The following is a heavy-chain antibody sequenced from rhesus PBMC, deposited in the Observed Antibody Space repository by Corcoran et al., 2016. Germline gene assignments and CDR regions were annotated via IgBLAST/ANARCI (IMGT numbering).Heavy chain of an antibody. V-gene: IGHV3S5*01. CDR1: GFTFSSYG. CDR2: ISNGGRTK. D-gene: IGHD6-31*01. Sequence: EVQLVESGGGLVQPGGSLRLSCAASGFTFSSYGLNWVRQAPGKGLALVSQISNGGRTKSYADSVKGRFTISRNNSKNTLAVQMNSLRAEDTAVYYCAKVEYIAADPSFDYWGQGVVVTVSS. CDR3: AKVEYIAADPSFDY. J-gene: IGHJ6*01.